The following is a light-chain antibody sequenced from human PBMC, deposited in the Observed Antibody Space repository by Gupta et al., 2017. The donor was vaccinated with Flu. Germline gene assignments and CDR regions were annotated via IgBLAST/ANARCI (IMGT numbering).Light chain of an antibody. V-gene: IGKV3-20*01. CDR3: QLYDREGPLFA. J-gene: IGKJ3*01. Sequence: ELVLTQSPATLSLSPGASASLSCRASQTVRHSFITWYQQRPGQAPRLLMFGTSARAPGVPDRFRGSGSETEFTLTISSLEPEDLAIYFCQLYDREGPLFAFGPGTKVEVK. CDR2: GTS. CDR1: QTVRHSF.